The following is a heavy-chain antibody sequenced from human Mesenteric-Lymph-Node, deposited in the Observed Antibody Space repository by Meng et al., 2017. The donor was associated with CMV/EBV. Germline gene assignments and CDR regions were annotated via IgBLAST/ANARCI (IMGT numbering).Heavy chain of an antibody. CDR1: GYTFSNYW. D-gene: IGHD5-24*01. V-gene: IGHV5-51*01. J-gene: IGHJ4*02. Sequence: GESLKISCKGSGYTFSNYWIAWVRQMPGKGLEWMGIIYPGDSDIRYSPSFQGQVSMLADKFSSTAYLQWRSLKASDTAMYYCARQDEDGYNRYWGQGTMVTVSS. CDR3: ARQDEDGYNRY. CDR2: IYPGDSDI.